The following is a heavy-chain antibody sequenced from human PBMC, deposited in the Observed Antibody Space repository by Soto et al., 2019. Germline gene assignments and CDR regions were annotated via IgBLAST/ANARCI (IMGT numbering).Heavy chain of an antibody. CDR1: GGSFSGYY. J-gene: IGHJ6*02. CDR2: INHSGST. Sequence: QVQLQQWGAGLLKPSETLSLTCAVYGGSFSGYYWSWIRQPPGKGLEWIGEINHSGSTNYNPSLKRRVTLSVAAAKNQFSLELSYVTAADTAVYYCNGWKNYYGSGSYYNEGDYYYGMDVWGQGTTVTVSS. D-gene: IGHD3-10*01. V-gene: IGHV4-34*01. CDR3: NGWKNYYGSGSYYNEGDYYYGMDV.